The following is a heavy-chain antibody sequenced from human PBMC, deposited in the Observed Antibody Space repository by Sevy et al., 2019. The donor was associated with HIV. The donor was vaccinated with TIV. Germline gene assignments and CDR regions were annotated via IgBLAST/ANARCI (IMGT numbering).Heavy chain of an antibody. Sequence: ASVKVSCKASGYTFTSYGISWVRQAPGQGLEWMGWISAYNGNTNYAQKLQGRVTMTTDTSTSTAYMELRSLRSDDTAVYYCARSGAYYDSSGYRGAFDICGQGTMVTVSS. CDR2: ISAYNGNT. J-gene: IGHJ3*02. D-gene: IGHD3-22*01. CDR1: GYTFTSYG. CDR3: ARSGAYYDSSGYRGAFDI. V-gene: IGHV1-18*04.